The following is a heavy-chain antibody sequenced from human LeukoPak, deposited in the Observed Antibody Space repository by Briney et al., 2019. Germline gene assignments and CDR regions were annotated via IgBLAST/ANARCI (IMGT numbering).Heavy chain of an antibody. Sequence: EASVKVSCKASGYTFTSYGISWVRQAPGQGLEWMGWISAYNGNTNYAQKLQGRVTMTTDTSTSTAYMELRSLRSDDTAVYYCARGAAAGTPAEYFQHWGQGTPVTVSS. V-gene: IGHV1-18*01. D-gene: IGHD6-13*01. CDR1: GYTFTSYG. CDR2: ISAYNGNT. J-gene: IGHJ1*01. CDR3: ARGAAAGTPAEYFQH.